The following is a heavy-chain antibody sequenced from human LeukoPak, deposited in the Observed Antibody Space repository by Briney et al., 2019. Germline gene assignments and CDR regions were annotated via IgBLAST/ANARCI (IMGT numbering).Heavy chain of an antibody. CDR3: AREGDWNDGTHFDY. V-gene: IGHV1-69*04. J-gene: IGHJ4*02. CDR1: GYTFTGFY. CDR2: IIPILGIA. Sequence: ASVKVSCKASGYTFTGFYIHWVRQAPGQGLEWMGRIIPILGIANYAQKFQGRVTITADKSTSTAYMELSSLRSEDTAVYYCAREGDWNDGTHFDYWGQGTLVTVSS. D-gene: IGHD1-1*01.